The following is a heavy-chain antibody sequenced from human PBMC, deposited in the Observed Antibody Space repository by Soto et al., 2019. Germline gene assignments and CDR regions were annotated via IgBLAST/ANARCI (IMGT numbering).Heavy chain of an antibody. CDR3: AGGLLWFGESHNWFDP. D-gene: IGHD3-10*01. CDR1: GYTFTSYA. J-gene: IGHJ5*02. V-gene: IGHV1-3*01. CDR2: INAGNGNT. Sequence: GASVKVSCKASGYTFTSYAMHWVRQAPGQRLEWMGWINAGNGNTKYSQKFQGRVTITRDTSASTAYMELSSLRSEDTAVYYCAGGLLWFGESHNWFDPWGQGTLVTVSS.